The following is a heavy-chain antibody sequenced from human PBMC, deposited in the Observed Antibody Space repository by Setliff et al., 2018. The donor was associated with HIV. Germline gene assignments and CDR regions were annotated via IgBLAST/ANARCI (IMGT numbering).Heavy chain of an antibody. J-gene: IGHJ5*02. CDR3: ARGGRLWGQYGVDL. D-gene: IGHD3-16*01. CDR1: GYTFTDYF. Sequence: ASVKVSCKTSGYTFTDYFIHWVRQAPGQGLEWMGWLNPNTGATDPAQTLQGRFTMTRDNSINTAYMDLTRLTSDDTGVYFCARGGRLWGQYGVDLWGQGTQVTVSS. CDR2: LNPNTGAT. V-gene: IGHV1-2*02.